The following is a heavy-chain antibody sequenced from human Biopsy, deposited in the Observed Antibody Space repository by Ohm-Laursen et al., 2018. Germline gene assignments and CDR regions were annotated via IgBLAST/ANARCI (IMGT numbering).Heavy chain of an antibody. CDR2: IYDRGSTA. V-gene: IGHV4-61*01. D-gene: IGHD6-19*01. J-gene: IGHJ4*02. Sequence: SETLSLTCTVSGDSVSSGSFYWTWIRQPQGQGLEYIGYIYDRGSTANYNPSLESRVTMSVDMHKNQFSLKLSSMTAADTAIYYCARGMRSSGWPYFDPWGQGTLVTVSS. CDR3: ARGMRSSGWPYFDP. CDR1: GDSVSSGSFY.